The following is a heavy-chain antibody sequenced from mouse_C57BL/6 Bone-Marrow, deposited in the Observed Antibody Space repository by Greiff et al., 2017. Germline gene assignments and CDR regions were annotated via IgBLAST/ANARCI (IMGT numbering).Heavy chain of an antibody. V-gene: IGHV1-63*01. CDR3: ARRNYGSSSMDY. CDR1: GYTFTNYW. Sequence: QVHVKQSGAELVRPGTSVKMSCKASGYTFTNYWIGWAKQRPGHGLEWIGDIYPGGGYTNYNVKFKGKATLTADKSSSTAYMQFSSLTSEDSAIYYCARRNYGSSSMDYWGQGTSVTVTS. CDR2: IYPGGGYT. J-gene: IGHJ4*01. D-gene: IGHD1-1*01.